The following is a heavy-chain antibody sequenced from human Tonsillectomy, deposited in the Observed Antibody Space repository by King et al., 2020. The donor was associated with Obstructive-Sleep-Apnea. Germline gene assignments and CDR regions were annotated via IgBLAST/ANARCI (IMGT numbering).Heavy chain of an antibody. CDR1: GGSISSSSYY. D-gene: IGHD3-10*01. CDR2: IYYSGST. Sequence: PLQESGPGLVKPSETLSLTCTVSGGSISSSSYYWGWIRPPPGQGLEWIGSIYYSGSTYYNPSLKSRVTISVDTSKNQFSLKLSSVTAADTAVYYCNAGSEGFFDYWGQGTLVTVSS. CDR3: NAGSEGFFDY. J-gene: IGHJ4*02. V-gene: IGHV4-39*07.